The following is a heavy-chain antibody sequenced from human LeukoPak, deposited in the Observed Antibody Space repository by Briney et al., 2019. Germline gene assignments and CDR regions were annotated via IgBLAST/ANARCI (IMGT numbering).Heavy chain of an antibody. D-gene: IGHD1-26*01. CDR1: GFTFSSYG. V-gene: IGHV3-33*01. CDR2: IWYDGSNK. J-gene: IGHJ4*02. CDR3: ARLVGATRVVDY. Sequence: GGSLRLSCAASGFTFSSYGMHWARQAPGKGLEWVAVIWYDGSNKYYADSVKGRFTISRDNSKNTLYLQMNSLRAEDTAVYYCARLVGATRVVDYWGQGTLVTVSS.